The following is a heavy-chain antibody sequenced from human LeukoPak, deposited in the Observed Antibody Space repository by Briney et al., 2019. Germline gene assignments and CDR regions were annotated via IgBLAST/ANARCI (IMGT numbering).Heavy chain of an antibody. D-gene: IGHD1-26*01. CDR2: INHSGST. CDR3: ARDSLATQLLYYYYMDV. J-gene: IGHJ6*03. Sequence: KPSETLSLTCAVYGGSFSGYYWSWIRQPPGKGLEWIGEINHSGSTNYNPSLKSRVTISVDTSKNQFSLKLSSVTAADTAVYYCARDSLATQLLYYYYMDVWGKGTTVTVSS. V-gene: IGHV4-34*01. CDR1: GGSFSGYY.